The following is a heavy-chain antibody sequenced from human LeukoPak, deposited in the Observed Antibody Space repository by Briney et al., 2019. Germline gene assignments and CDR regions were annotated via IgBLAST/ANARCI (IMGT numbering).Heavy chain of an antibody. CDR1: GFTFSSYW. V-gene: IGHV3-7*01. CDR3: ARDRIAMVRGVIGGNWFDP. Sequence: GGSLRLSCAATGFTFSSYWMSWVRQAPGKGLEWVANIKQDGSEKYYVDSVEGRFTISRDNAKNSLFLQMNSLRAEDTAVYYCARDRIAMVRGVIGGNWFDPWGQGTLATVSS. CDR2: IKQDGSEK. D-gene: IGHD3-10*01. J-gene: IGHJ5*02.